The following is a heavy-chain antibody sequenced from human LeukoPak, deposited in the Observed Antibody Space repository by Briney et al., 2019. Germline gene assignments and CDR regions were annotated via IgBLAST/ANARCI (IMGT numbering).Heavy chain of an antibody. Sequence: SETLSLTCTVSGCSISSGSYYWSWIRQPAGKGLEWIGRIYTSGSTNYNPSLKSRVTISVDTSKNQFSLKLSSVTAADTAVYYCARDGISTILGVVITTDAFDIWGQGTMVTVSS. D-gene: IGHD3-3*01. CDR3: ARDGISTILGVVITTDAFDI. J-gene: IGHJ3*02. CDR2: IYTSGST. V-gene: IGHV4-61*02. CDR1: GCSISSGSYY.